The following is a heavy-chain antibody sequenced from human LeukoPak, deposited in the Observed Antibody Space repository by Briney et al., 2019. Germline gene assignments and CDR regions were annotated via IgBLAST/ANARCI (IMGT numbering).Heavy chain of an antibody. Sequence: GGSLRLSCAASGFTFDDSAMHWVRQAPGKGLEWVSGISWNSGSIGYADSVKGRFTISRDNAKISLYLQMNSRRAEGTALYYCARSGWYGYNWFDPWGQGTLVTVSS. CDR3: ARSGWYGYNWFDP. CDR2: ISWNSGSI. D-gene: IGHD6-19*01. J-gene: IGHJ5*02. V-gene: IGHV3-9*01. CDR1: GFTFDDSA.